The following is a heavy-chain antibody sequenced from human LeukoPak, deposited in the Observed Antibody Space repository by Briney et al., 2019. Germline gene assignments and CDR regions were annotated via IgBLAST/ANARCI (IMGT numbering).Heavy chain of an antibody. Sequence: GGSLRLSCAASGFTFSSYGMHWVRQAPGKGLEWEAVISYDGSNKYYADSVKGRFTISRDNSKNTLYLQMNSLRAEDTVVYYCAKVGYGDLLYYYYGMDVWGQGTTVTVSS. CDR2: ISYDGSNK. V-gene: IGHV3-30*18. CDR1: GFTFSSYG. J-gene: IGHJ6*02. D-gene: IGHD4-17*01. CDR3: AKVGYGDLLYYYYGMDV.